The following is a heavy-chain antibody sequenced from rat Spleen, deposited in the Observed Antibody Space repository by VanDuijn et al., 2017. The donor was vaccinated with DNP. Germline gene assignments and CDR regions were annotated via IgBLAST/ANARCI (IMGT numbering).Heavy chain of an antibody. D-gene: IGHD1-5*01. J-gene: IGHJ2*01. CDR1: GFTFSNYG. CDR2: ISTGGGNT. V-gene: IGHV5S13*01. Sequence: EVQLVESGGGLVQPGRSLKLSCAASGFTFSNYGMAWVRQAPTKGLEWVASISTGGGNTYYRDSVRGRFTFSIDNAEGTLYLQMDSLRSEDTATYYCATHGEYRYNSYYFDYWGQGVMVTVSS. CDR3: ATHGEYRYNSYYFDY.